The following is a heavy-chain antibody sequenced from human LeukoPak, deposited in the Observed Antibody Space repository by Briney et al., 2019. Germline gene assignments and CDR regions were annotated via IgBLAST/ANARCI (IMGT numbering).Heavy chain of an antibody. Sequence: GGSLRLSCAASGFTFSSYGMHWVRQAPGKGLEWVAVISYDGSNKYYADSVKGRFTISRENSKNTLYLQMNSLTAEDTAVYYCAKRGSVAAATPWFDPWGQGTLVTVSS. V-gene: IGHV3-30*18. CDR3: AKRGSVAAATPWFDP. CDR2: ISYDGSNK. D-gene: IGHD2-15*01. CDR1: GFTFSSYG. J-gene: IGHJ5*02.